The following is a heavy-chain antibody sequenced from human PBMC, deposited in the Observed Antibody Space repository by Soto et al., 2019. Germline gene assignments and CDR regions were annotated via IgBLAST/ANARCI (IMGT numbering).Heavy chain of an antibody. J-gene: IGHJ4*02. CDR1: GYSFTDFY. CDR3: ARMMITFRGVFDDS. D-gene: IGHD3-16*02. CDR2: ILPNSGVT. V-gene: IGHV1-2*02. Sequence: QVQLVQSGAEVKKPGASVRVSCEASGYSFTDFYLHWVRQAPGQGLEWMGGILPNSGVTKYAEKFQGRITMTRDTAIDTAYMELSSLTSDDTAVYVCARMMITFRGVFDDSWGQGTLVTVSS.